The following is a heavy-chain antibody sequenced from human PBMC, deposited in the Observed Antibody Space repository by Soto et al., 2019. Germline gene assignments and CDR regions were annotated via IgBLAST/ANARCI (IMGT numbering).Heavy chain of an antibody. CDR3: ATLLAMADFDY. Sequence: PGGSLRLSCAASGFTFSSYAMHWVRQAPGKGLEWVAVISYDGSNKYYADSVKGRFTISRDNSKNTLYLQMNSLRAEDTAVYYCATLLAMADFDYWGQGTLVTVSS. D-gene: IGHD5-18*01. CDR2: ISYDGSNK. J-gene: IGHJ4*02. CDR1: GFTFSSYA. V-gene: IGHV3-30-3*01.